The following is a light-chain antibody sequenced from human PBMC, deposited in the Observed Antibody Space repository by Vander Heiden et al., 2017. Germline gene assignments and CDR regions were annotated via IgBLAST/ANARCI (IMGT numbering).Light chain of an antibody. CDR2: AAS. Sequence: DIQLTQSPSSLSASVGDRVTSTCRASQSISSFLNWYQQREGKAPKLRIYAASSLQSGVPSRFRGSGSGTDFTLTISSLQPEDFATYYCQQSYSTPRLFTFGPGTKVDIK. J-gene: IGKJ3*01. V-gene: IGKV1-39*01. CDR3: QQSYSTPRLFT. CDR1: QSISSF.